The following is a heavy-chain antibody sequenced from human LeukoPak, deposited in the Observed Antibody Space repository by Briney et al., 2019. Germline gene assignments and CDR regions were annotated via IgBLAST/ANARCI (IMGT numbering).Heavy chain of an antibody. D-gene: IGHD2-15*01. CDR1: GYTFTSYG. V-gene: IGHV1-18*01. J-gene: IGHJ4*02. CDR3: ARTAIVVVVAATPSFDY. Sequence: ASVKVSCKASGYTFTSYGISWVRQAPGQGLEWMGWISAYNGNTNYAQKLQGRVTMTTDTSTSTAYMEQRSLRSDDTAVYYCARTAIVVVVAATPSFDYWGQGTLVTVSS. CDR2: ISAYNGNT.